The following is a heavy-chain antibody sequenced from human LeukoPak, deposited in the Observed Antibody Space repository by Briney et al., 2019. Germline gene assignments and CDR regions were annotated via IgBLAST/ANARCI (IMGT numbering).Heavy chain of an antibody. CDR1: GYTFTDYY. J-gene: IGHJ4*02. CDR3: ARGRDGYNLDY. D-gene: IGHD5-24*01. Sequence: GASVKVPCKASGYTFTDYYMHWVRQAPGQGLEWMGWINPNSGGTTYAQNFQGRVTMTRDTSISTAYMELSRLRSGDTAVYYCARGRDGYNLDYWGQGTLVTVSS. CDR2: INPNSGGT. V-gene: IGHV1-2*02.